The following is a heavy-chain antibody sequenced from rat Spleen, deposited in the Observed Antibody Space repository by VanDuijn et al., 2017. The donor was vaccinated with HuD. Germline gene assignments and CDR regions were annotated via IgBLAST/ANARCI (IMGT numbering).Heavy chain of an antibody. CDR1: GFSLTDYS. CDR2: MWSGGST. V-gene: IGHV2S63*01. D-gene: IGHD1-4*01. CDR3: IRESLPGYNSHWFVY. Sequence: EVQLKESGPGLVQPSQTLSLTCTVSGFSLTDYSVHWVRQPPGKGLEWMGVMWSGGSTAYNSALKSRLSISRDTSKSQVFLKMNSLQTEDTAIYFCIRESLPGYNSHWFVYWGQGTLVTVSS. J-gene: IGHJ3*01.